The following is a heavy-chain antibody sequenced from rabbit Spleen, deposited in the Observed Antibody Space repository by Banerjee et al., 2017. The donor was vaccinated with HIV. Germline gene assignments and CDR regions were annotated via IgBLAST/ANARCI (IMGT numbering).Heavy chain of an antibody. Sequence: QQHLEESGGGLVKPGGTLTLTCTASGFSFSSSYYMCWVRQAPGKGLEWIACIYAGSSGSTYYASWVNGRFTISKTSSTTVTLQMTSLTAADTATYFCARNYVNAFDPWGPGTLVTVS. J-gene: IGHJ2*01. V-gene: IGHV1S45*01. CDR2: IYAGSSGST. CDR1: GFSFSSSYY. D-gene: IGHD1-1*01. CDR3: ARNYVNAFDP.